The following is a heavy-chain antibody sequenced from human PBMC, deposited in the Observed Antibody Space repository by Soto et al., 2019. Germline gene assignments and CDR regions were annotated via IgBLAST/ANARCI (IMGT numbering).Heavy chain of an antibody. CDR3: ARPAAGYAFDI. CDR2: INHSGST. Sequence: SETLSLTCAVYGGSFSGYYWSWFRQPPGKGVEWNGEINHSGSTNYNPSLKSRVTISVDTSKNQFSLKLSSVTAADTAVYYCARPAAGYAFDIWGQGTMVTVSS. CDR1: GGSFSGYY. J-gene: IGHJ3*02. D-gene: IGHD6-13*01. V-gene: IGHV4-34*01.